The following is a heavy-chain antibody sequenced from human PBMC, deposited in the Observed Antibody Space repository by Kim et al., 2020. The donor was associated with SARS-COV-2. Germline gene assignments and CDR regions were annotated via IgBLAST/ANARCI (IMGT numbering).Heavy chain of an antibody. D-gene: IGHD3-3*01. CDR2: IIPIFGTA. CDR1: GGTFSSYA. J-gene: IGHJ6*02. V-gene: IGHV1-69*13. CDR3: ARASRYPMSPELYPSYYYYGMDV. Sequence: SVKVSCKASGGTFSSYAISWVRQAPGQGLEWMGGIIPIFGTANYAQKFQGRVTITADESTSTAYMELSSLRSEDTAVYYCARASRYPMSPELYPSYYYYGMDVWGQGTTVTVSS.